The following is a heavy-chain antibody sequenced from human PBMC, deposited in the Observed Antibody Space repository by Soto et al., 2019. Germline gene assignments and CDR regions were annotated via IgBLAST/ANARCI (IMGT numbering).Heavy chain of an antibody. Sequence: GGSLRLSCAASGFTFSSYAMSWVRQAPGKGLEWVSAISGSGGSTYYADSVKGRFTISRDNSKNTLYLQMNSLRAEDTAVYYCAKDHVSLSGDAPRRPFDYWGQGTLVTVS. CDR1: GFTFSSYA. V-gene: IGHV3-23*01. CDR2: ISGSGGST. D-gene: IGHD2-21*02. CDR3: AKDHVSLSGDAPRRPFDY. J-gene: IGHJ4*02.